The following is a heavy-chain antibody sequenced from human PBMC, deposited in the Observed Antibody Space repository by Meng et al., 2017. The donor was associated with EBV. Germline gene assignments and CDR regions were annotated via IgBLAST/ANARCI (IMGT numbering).Heavy chain of an antibody. D-gene: IGHD3-10*01. CDR3: ASESGRGFTPDY. CDR1: GGTFRSDA. CDR2: LIPMSGAP. J-gene: IGHJ4*02. Sequence: VQLKRSGAEVKKPGSSVKVSCRPSGGTFRSDAVSWVRQAPGQGLEWMGGLIPMSGAPHYAQKFQDRVTIIADESTSTHSMELNNLRFEDTAMYYCASESGRGFTPDYWGQGTLVTVSS. V-gene: IGHV1-69*01.